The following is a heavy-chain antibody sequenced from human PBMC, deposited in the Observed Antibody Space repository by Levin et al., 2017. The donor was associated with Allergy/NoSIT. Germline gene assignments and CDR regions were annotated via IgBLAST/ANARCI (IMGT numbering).Heavy chain of an antibody. V-gene: IGHV1-46*01. CDR3: ARGDCSSTSCRLGFDY. CDR1: GYTFTSYY. D-gene: IGHD2-2*01. CDR2: INPSGGST. Sequence: ASVKVSCKASGYTFTSYYMHWVRQAPGQGLEWMGIINPSGGSTSYAQKFQGRVTMTRDTSTSTVYMELSSLRSEDTAVYYCARGDCSSTSCRLGFDYWGQGTLVTVSS. J-gene: IGHJ4*02.